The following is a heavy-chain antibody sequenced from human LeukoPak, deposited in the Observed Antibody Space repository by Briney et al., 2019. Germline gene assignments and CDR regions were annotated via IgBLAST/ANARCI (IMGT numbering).Heavy chain of an antibody. CDR3: ARGDDYGDGIVDY. V-gene: IGHV4-59*01. CDR1: GGSISSYY. J-gene: IGHJ4*02. Sequence: PSETLSLTCTVSGGSISSYYWSWIRQPPGKGLEWIGYIYYSGSTNYNPSLKSRVTISVDTSKNRFSLKLSSVTAADTAVYYCARGDDYGDGIVDYWGQGTLVTVSS. CDR2: IYYSGST. D-gene: IGHD4-17*01.